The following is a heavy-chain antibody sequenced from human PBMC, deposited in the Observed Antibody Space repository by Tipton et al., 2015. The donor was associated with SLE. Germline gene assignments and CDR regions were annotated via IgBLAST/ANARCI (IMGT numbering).Heavy chain of an antibody. Sequence: SLRLSCAASGFTFSSYWMSWVRRAPGKGLEWVANIKQDGSEKYYVDSVKGRFTISRDNAKNSLYLQMNSLRAEDTAVYYCARVKVGGNWFDPWGQGTLVTVSS. D-gene: IGHD3-22*01. J-gene: IGHJ5*02. V-gene: IGHV3-7*01. CDR1: GFTFSSYW. CDR3: ARVKVGGNWFDP. CDR2: IKQDGSEK.